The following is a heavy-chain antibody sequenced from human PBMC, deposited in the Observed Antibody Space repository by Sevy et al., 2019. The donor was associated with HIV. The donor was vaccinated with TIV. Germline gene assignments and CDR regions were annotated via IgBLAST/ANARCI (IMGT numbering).Heavy chain of an antibody. Sequence: SETLSLTCDVSGGSLSGYFWLWIRQPPGRGLEWVGEVDHSGRTTYNPSLRSRVTISIDTSNGQFSLKLTSVTATGTAVYYCAGPMLKNNRYGMELWGQGTTVTVSS. CDR1: GGSLSGYF. V-gene: IGHV4-34*01. CDR2: VDHSGRT. CDR3: AGPMLKNNRYGMEL. D-gene: IGHD3-10*02. J-gene: IGHJ6*02.